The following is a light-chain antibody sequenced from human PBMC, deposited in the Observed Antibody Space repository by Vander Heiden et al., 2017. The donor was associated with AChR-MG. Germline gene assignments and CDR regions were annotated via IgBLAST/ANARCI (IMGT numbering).Light chain of an antibody. J-gene: IGLJ3*02. CDR2: SNN. CDR1: SSNIGSNY. Sequence: QSVLTQPPSASGTPGQRVTISCSGSSSNIGSNYVYWYHQLPGTTPKLLIYSNNQRPSGVPDRFSGSKSGTSASLAISGLRSEDEADYYCAAWDDSLSGWVFAGGTKLTVL. CDR3: AAWDDSLSGWV. V-gene: IGLV1-47*01.